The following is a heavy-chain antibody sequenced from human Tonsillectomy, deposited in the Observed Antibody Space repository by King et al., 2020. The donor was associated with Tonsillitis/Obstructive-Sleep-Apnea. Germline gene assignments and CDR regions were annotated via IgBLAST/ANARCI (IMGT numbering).Heavy chain of an antibody. D-gene: IGHD2-2*01. CDR2: IDHSGST. J-gene: IGHJ6*03. Sequence: QLQESGPGLVKPSGTLSLTCAVSGGSISSSNWWSWVRQPPGKGREWSGEIDHSGSTNYNPSLKSRVTISVDKSKNQFSLKLSSVTAADTAVYYCARARNCSSTSCYGYYYYYYMDVWGKGTTVTVSS. V-gene: IGHV4-4*02. CDR1: GGSISSSNW. CDR3: ARARNCSSTSCYGYYYYYYMDV.